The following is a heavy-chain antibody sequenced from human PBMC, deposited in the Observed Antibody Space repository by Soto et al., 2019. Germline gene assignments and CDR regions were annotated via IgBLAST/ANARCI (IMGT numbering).Heavy chain of an antibody. CDR1: GGSISSYY. V-gene: IGHV4-59*01. D-gene: IGHD3-22*01. CDR3: ARWNFNSFTYYYDSSGYYYENYYFDY. CDR2: IYYSGST. J-gene: IGHJ4*02. Sequence: PSETLSHTCSVSGGSISSYYCSWVRQPPGQGLEWIGYIYYSGSTNYDPSLKSRVTISVDTSKNQFSLKLSSVTAADTAVYYCARWNFNSFTYYYDSSGYYYENYYFDYWGQGTLVTVSS.